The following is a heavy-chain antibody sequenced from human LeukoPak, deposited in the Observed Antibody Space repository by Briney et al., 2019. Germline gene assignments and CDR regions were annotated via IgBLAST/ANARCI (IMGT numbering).Heavy chain of an antibody. Sequence: GGSLKLSCAASGFTFSSYSMNWVRQAPGKGLEWVSYISSSSSTIYYADSVKGRFTISRDNARNSLYLQMNSLGDEDTAVYYCARGRMLASWGQGTLVTVSS. CDR3: ARGRMLAS. CDR2: ISSSSSTI. CDR1: GFTFSSYS. D-gene: IGHD2-8*01. V-gene: IGHV3-48*02. J-gene: IGHJ4*02.